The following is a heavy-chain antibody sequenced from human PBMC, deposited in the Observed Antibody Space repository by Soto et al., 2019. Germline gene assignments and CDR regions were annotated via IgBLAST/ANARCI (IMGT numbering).Heavy chain of an antibody. V-gene: IGHV1-69*06. CDR3: ARVDSSSWYVLYYYYYGMDV. D-gene: IGHD6-13*01. J-gene: IGHJ6*02. CDR2: IMPIFGTA. Sequence: SVKVSCKASGGTFSSYAISWVRQAPGQGLAWMGGIMPIFGTANYAQKFQGRVTITADKSTSTAYMELSSLRSEDTAVYYCARVDSSSWYVLYYYYYGMDVWGQGTTVTVSS. CDR1: GGTFSSYA.